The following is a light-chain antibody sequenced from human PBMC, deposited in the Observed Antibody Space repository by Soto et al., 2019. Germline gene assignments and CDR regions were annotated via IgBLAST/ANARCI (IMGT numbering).Light chain of an antibody. Sequence: DIQMTQSPSSLSASVGDRVTITCQASPAINIYLNWYQQKLGKAPNLLIYEASNLQKGLPSRFTGGGSGTHFTLTTNILQPEDTGTYYFQRYDNLPVTFGPGTKLHI. CDR2: EAS. CDR3: QRYDNLPVT. V-gene: IGKV1-33*01. CDR1: PAINIY. J-gene: IGKJ3*01.